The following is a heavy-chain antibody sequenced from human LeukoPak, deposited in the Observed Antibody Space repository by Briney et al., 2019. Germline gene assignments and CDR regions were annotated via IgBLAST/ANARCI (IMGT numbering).Heavy chain of an antibody. CDR3: ARGRVIYSTWAGAEAGAFDI. CDR2: INPNSGGT. J-gene: IGHJ3*02. V-gene: IGHV1-2*02. D-gene: IGHD6-13*01. Sequence: ASVKVSCKASGYTFTGYYMHWVRQAPGQGLEWMGWINPNSGGTNYAQKFQGRVTMTRDTSISTAYMELSRLRSDDTAVYYCARGRVIYSTWAGAEAGAFDIWGQGTMVTVSS. CDR1: GYTFTGYY.